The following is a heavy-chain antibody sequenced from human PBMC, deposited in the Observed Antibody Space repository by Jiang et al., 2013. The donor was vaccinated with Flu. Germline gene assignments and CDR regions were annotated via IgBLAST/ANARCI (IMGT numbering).Heavy chain of an antibody. J-gene: IGHJ4*02. Sequence: SGAEVKGPGASVKISCKASGYNFASYAISWVRQAPGQGLECMGWISVYTGNTRIAQKFQGRVTLTTDTPTNTAYMALASLTFDDTAVYYCARGGYDPAGWTLFSQNWPLLDYWGQGSLITVSS. CDR1: GYNFASYA. CDR2: ISVYTGNT. CDR3: ARGGYDPAGWTLFSQNWPLLDY. D-gene: IGHD3/OR15-3a*01. V-gene: IGHV1-18*04.